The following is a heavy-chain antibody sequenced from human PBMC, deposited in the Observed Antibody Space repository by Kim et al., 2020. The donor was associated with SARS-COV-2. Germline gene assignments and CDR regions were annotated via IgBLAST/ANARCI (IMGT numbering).Heavy chain of an antibody. V-gene: IGHV3-33*01. CDR2: IWYDGSNK. CDR1: GFTFSSYG. J-gene: IGHJ6*02. CDR3: ARENLIGVVVPAAMLYYYYGMDV. Sequence: GGSLRLSCAASGFTFSSYGMHSVRQAPGKGLEWVAVIWYDGSNKYYADSVKGRFTISRDNSKNTLYLQMNSLRAEDTAVYYCARENLIGVVVPAAMLYYYYGMDVWGQGTTVTVSS. D-gene: IGHD2-2*01.